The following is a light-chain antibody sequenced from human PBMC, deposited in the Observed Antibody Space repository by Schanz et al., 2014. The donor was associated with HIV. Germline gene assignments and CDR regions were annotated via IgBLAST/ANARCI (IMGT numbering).Light chain of an antibody. CDR2: EVT. CDR3: GSFTTSSTWV. CDR1: RNDVGTYNL. V-gene: IGLV2-14*02. J-gene: IGLJ3*02. Sequence: QSVLTQPASVSGSPGQSITISCTGTRNDVGTYNLVSWYQQHPGKAPQLMIYEVTKRPSGVSSRFSGSKSGNTASLTISGLQSEDEAFYYCGSFTTSSTWVFGGGTKLTVL.